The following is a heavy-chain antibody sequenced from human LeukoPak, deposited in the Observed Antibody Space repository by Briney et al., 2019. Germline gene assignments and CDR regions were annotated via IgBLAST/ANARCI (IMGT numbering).Heavy chain of an antibody. CDR1: GGSISSGTYY. J-gene: IGHJ4*02. CDR2: FYTSGST. D-gene: IGHD5-24*01. V-gene: IGHV4-61*02. CDR3: ARGRDGYNFLNRGEYYYFDY. Sequence: SETLSLTCTVSGGSISSGTYYWSWIRQPAGKGLEWIGRFYTSGSTNYNPSLKSRVTISVDTSKSQFSLKLSSVTAADTAVYYCARGRDGYNFLNRGEYYYFDYWGQGTLVTVSS.